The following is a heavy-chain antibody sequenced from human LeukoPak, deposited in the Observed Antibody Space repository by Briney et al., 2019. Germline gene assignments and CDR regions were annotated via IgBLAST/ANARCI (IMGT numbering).Heavy chain of an antibody. J-gene: IGHJ4*02. CDR1: GFSLRTSGVG. D-gene: IGHD3-10*01. CDR2: IYWTDDK. Sequence: ESGPTLVNPTHTLTLTCTFSGFSLRTSGVGVGWIRQPPGNTLDSPPLIYWTDDKRYSPSLKTRLPITKDTSKTQVVFRMTNMDPVDTATYYCDHIGDVDYWGQGTLVTVSS. CDR3: DHIGDVDY. V-gene: IGHV2-5*01.